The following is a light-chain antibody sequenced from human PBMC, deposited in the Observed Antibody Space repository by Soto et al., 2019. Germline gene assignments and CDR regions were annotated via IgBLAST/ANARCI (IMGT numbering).Light chain of an antibody. CDR1: QDISNY. CDR2: AAS. Sequence: DIQMTQSPSSLSASVGDRVTITCQASQDISNYLNWYQQKPGKDPKLLIYAASNLETGVPSRFSGSGSGTDFTFAISSLQPEDIATYYCQQYDNLAPVTFGGGTEVEIK. J-gene: IGKJ4*01. V-gene: IGKV1-33*01. CDR3: QQYDNLAPVT.